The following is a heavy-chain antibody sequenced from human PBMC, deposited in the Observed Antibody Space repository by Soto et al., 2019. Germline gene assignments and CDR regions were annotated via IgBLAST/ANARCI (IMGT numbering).Heavy chain of an antibody. J-gene: IGHJ6*04. CDR3: ARGHKGLEV. V-gene: IGHV3-7*01. CDR1: GLVFSSFW. CDR2: IKQDGSEK. Sequence: GGSLRLSCEASGLVFSSFWMSWVRQAPGKGLEWVAYIKQDGSEKYYVDSVKGRFTISRDNPKSSLYLQMNNLRAEDTAVYYCARGHKGLEVCGKGTTVTVSS.